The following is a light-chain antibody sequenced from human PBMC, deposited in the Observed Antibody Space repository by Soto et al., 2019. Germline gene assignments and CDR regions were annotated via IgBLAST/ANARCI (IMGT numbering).Light chain of an antibody. CDR2: DAS. Sequence: DIQMTQSPSTLSASVGDRVTITCRASQSIRTWLAWSQQKPGRAPKLLIYDASSLESGVPSRFSGSGSGTEFTLTISSLQPDDFATYYCQQNDTYPVTFGQGTKLQIK. CDR1: QSIRTW. CDR3: QQNDTYPVT. V-gene: IGKV1-5*01. J-gene: IGKJ2*01.